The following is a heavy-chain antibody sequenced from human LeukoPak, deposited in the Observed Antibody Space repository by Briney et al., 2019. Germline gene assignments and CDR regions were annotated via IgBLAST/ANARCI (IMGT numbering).Heavy chain of an antibody. D-gene: IGHD2-8*01. Sequence: SETLSLTCTVSGGSIISYYWSWIRQPPGKGLEWIGYIYYSGSTNYNPSLKGRVTISVDTSKNQFSLKLSSVTAADTAVYYCARDRCTNGVCYRGWNYFDYWGQGTLVTVSS. J-gene: IGHJ4*02. CDR3: ARDRCTNGVCYRGWNYFDY. CDR2: IYYSGST. CDR1: GGSIISYY. V-gene: IGHV4-59*01.